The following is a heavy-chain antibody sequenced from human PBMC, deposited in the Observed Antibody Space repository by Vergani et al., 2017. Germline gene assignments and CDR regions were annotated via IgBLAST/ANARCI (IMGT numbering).Heavy chain of an antibody. D-gene: IGHD3-9*01. CDR3: VHRLGYFDWDGAFDV. V-gene: IGHV2-5*01. CDR2: IYWNDDK. Sequence: QITLKESDPTLVKPTQTLTLTCTFSGISLTTTGVGVTWIRQPPGKALEWLALIYWNDDKRYSPSLKSRLAITKDTSKNQVVLTITNVDPVDTATYFCVHRLGYFDWDGAFDVWGPGTMVTVSS. CDR1: GISLTTTGVG. J-gene: IGHJ3*01.